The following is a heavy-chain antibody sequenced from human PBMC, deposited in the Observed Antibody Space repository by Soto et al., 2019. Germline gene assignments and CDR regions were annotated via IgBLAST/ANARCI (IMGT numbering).Heavy chain of an antibody. CDR2: ISYDGSNQ. CDR1: GFTFNIYC. Sequence: GSLRLSCAASGFTFNIYCMHWVRQAPDKGLEWVALISYDGSNQYYADSVKGRFTISRDNSKNTLFLQMNSLRADDTAVYYCAKDQASGQGSFDSWGQGTLVTVSS. V-gene: IGHV3-30*18. CDR3: AKDQASGQGSFDS. J-gene: IGHJ4*02.